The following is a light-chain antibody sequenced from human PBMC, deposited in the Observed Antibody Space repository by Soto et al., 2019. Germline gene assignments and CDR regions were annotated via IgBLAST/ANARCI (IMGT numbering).Light chain of an antibody. CDR2: WAS. CDR3: QQYYSTPTWT. Sequence: DIVMTQSPDSLAVSLGERATINCKSSQSVLYSSNNKNYLAWYQQKPGQPPKLLIYWASTRESRVPDRFSGSWSGTDFTLTISSLQAEDVAVYYFQQYYSTPTWTFGQGTKVEIK. CDR1: QSVLYSSNNKNY. J-gene: IGKJ1*01. V-gene: IGKV4-1*01.